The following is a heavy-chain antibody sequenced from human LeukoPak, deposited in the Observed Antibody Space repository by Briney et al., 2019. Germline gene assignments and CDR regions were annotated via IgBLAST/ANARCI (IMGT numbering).Heavy chain of an antibody. Sequence: PGGSLRLSCAASGFTFSSYAMSWVRQAPGKGLEWVSAISGSGGSTYYADSVKGRFTISRDNSKNTLYLQMNSLRAEDTAVYYCAKDNRVRSGYDPTMVYYYYYMDVWGKGTTVTVSS. D-gene: IGHD5-12*01. CDR2: ISGSGGST. CDR1: GFTFSSYA. CDR3: AKDNRVRSGYDPTMVYYYYYMDV. V-gene: IGHV3-23*01. J-gene: IGHJ6*03.